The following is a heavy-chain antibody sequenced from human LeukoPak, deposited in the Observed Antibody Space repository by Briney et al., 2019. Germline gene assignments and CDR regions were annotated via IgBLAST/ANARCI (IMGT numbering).Heavy chain of an antibody. D-gene: IGHD1-26*01. V-gene: IGHV1-2*02. J-gene: IGHJ4*02. CDR1: GYTFTGAY. CDR2: INPHSGGT. Sequence: GASVKVSCKASGYTFTGAYMHRVRQAPGQGLEWMGWINPHSGGTNYAQKFQGRVTMTRDTSISTAYMDLSGLRSDDTAVYYCARDPSGSYWGGFDYWGQGTLVTVSS. CDR3: ARDPSGSYWGGFDY.